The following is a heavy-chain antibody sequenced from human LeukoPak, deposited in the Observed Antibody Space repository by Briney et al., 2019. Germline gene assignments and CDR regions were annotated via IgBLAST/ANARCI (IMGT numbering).Heavy chain of an antibody. CDR1: GYSISSGYY. CDR2: IYHSGST. D-gene: IGHD2-21*02. Sequence: SETLSLTCTVSGYSISSGYYWGWIRQPPGKGLEWIGSIYHSGSTYYNPSLKSRVTISVDTSKNQFSLKLSSVTAADTAVYYCARDFRHIVVVTPVGYFDLWGRGTLVTVSS. CDR3: ARDFRHIVVVTPVGYFDL. V-gene: IGHV4-38-2*02. J-gene: IGHJ2*01.